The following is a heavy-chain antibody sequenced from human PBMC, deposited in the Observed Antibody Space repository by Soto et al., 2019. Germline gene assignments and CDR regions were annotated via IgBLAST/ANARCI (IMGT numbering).Heavy chain of an antibody. Sequence: PGGSLRLSCAASGFTFSSYAMSWVRQAPGKGLDWVSSISGSGGTTYYADSVKGRFTISRDNSKNTLYLQMNRLRAEDTALYYCAKGEGSLYGPFDFWGQGSLVTVSS. D-gene: IGHD3-10*01. J-gene: IGHJ4*02. CDR3: AKGEGSLYGPFDF. V-gene: IGHV3-23*01. CDR1: GFTFSSYA. CDR2: ISGSGGTT.